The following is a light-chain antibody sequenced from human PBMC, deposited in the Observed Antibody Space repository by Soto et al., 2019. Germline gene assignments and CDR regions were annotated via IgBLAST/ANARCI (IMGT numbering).Light chain of an antibody. CDR2: DAS. J-gene: IGKJ5*01. V-gene: IGKV3-11*01. Sequence: EIVLTQSPATLSLSPGERATLSCRASQGVCSYLAWYQQKPGQAPRLLIYDASNRATGIPARFSGSGSGTEFTLPISSLEPEDFARYYCQHRNNWPPLTFGQGTRVE. CDR1: QGVCSY. CDR3: QHRNNWPPLT.